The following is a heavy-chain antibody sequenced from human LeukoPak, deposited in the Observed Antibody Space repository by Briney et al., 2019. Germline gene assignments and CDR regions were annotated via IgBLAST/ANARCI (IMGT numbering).Heavy chain of an antibody. CDR1: GFTFGDYA. D-gene: IGHD6-13*01. Sequence: GGSLRLSCTASGFTFGDYAMSWVRQAPGKGLEWVGFIRSKAYGGTTEYAASVKGRFTISRDDSKSIAYLQMNSLKTEDTVVYYCTRAIAAAETILFNYYYYMDVWGKGTTVTISS. CDR2: IRSKAYGGTT. V-gene: IGHV3-49*04. J-gene: IGHJ6*03. CDR3: TRAIAAAETILFNYYYYMDV.